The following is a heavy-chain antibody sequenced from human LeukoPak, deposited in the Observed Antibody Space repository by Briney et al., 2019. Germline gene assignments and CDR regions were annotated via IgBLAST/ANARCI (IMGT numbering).Heavy chain of an antibody. D-gene: IGHD3-22*01. J-gene: IGHJ4*02. CDR1: GFTFSDYY. V-gene: IGHV3-30*03. Sequence: GGSLRLSCAASGFTFSDYYMSWIRQAPGKGLEWVAVISYDGSNKYYADSVKGRFTISRDNSKNTLYLQMNSLRAEDTAVYYCARDGHYYDSSGYYLPGYFDYWGQGTLVTVSS. CDR2: ISYDGSNK. CDR3: ARDGHYYDSSGYYLPGYFDY.